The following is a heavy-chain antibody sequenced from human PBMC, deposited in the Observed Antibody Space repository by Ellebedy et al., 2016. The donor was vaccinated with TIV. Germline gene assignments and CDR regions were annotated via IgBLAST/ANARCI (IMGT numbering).Heavy chain of an antibody. J-gene: IGHJ4*02. V-gene: IGHV3-30*18. Sequence: GGSLSLSXAASGFTFDAYGMRWVRQAPGKGLEWVAGISYDGDNTNYGDSMKGRLTVSRDNSKSTLYLHMNSLRTEDTAVYYCAKDAGRESYYPFLSYQFDHWGRGILVTVSS. D-gene: IGHD3-22*01. CDR2: ISYDGDNT. CDR1: GFTFDAYG. CDR3: AKDAGRESYYPFLSYQFDH.